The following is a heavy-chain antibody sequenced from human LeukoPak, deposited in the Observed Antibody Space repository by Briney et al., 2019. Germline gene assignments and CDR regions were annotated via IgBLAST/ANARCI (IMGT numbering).Heavy chain of an antibody. D-gene: IGHD3-10*01. J-gene: IGHJ4*02. CDR1: GGSISSYY. V-gene: IGHV4-30-4*01. CDR2: IYYTGTI. Sequence: SETLSLTCTVSGGSISSYYWSWIRQPPGQGLEWIGYIYYTGTIHYSPSLRSRVTISMDSSKNQFSLQLDSVTAADTAVYYCARDPYYYGSGSYSPPKDYWGQGTLVTVTS. CDR3: ARDPYYYGSGSYSPPKDY.